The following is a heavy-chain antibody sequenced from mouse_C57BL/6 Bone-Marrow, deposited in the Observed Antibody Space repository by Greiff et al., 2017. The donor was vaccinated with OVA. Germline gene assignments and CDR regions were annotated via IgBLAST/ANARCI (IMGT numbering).Heavy chain of an antibody. CDR2: IYPGSGST. Sequence: QVQLQQPGAELVKPGASVKMSCKASGYTFTSYWITWVKQRPGQGLEWIGDIYPGSGSTNYNEKFKSKATLTVDTSSSTAYMQLSSLTSEDSAVYYCARRVDYPRAMDYWGQGTSVTGSS. D-gene: IGHD2-4*01. J-gene: IGHJ4*01. CDR1: GYTFTSYW. V-gene: IGHV1-55*01. CDR3: ARRVDYPRAMDY.